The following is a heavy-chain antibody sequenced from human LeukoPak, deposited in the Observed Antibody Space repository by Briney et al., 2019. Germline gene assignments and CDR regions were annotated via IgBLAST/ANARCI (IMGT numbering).Heavy chain of an antibody. Sequence: ASVKVSCKASGYTFSDYGIIWVRQAPGQGLEWMAYVSAYNGKTEYAQKIQGRVTVATDTSTSAAYMELRNLRSDDTAVYYCAREVWCSGGTCYRYSFDIWGQGTMVTVSP. CDR2: VSAYNGKT. D-gene: IGHD2-15*01. J-gene: IGHJ3*02. CDR3: AREVWCSGGTCYRYSFDI. V-gene: IGHV1-18*01. CDR1: GYTFSDYG.